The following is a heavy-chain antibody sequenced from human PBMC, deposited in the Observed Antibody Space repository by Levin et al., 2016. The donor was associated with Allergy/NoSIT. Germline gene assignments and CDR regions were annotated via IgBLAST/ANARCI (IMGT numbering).Heavy chain of an antibody. J-gene: IGHJ4*02. D-gene: IGHD5-18*01. Sequence: WVRQAPGQGLEWMGGIIPIFGTANYAQKFQGRVTITADESTSTAYMELSSLRSEDTAVYYCARDGSTANGYFLDFWGQGTLVTVSS. CDR3: ARDGSTANGYFLDF. V-gene: IGHV1-69*01. CDR2: IIPIFGTA.